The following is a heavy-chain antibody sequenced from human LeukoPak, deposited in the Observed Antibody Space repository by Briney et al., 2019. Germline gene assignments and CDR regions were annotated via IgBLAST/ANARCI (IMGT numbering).Heavy chain of an antibody. J-gene: IGHJ4*02. CDR2: ISSSSSFT. CDR3: ARERGYDSSGYYRYYFDY. CDR1: GFTFSDYY. D-gene: IGHD3-22*01. Sequence: GGSLRLSCAASGFTFSDYYMSWIRQASGKGLEWVSYISSSSSFTNYADSVKGRFTISRDNAKNSLYLQMNSLRAEDTAVYYCARERGYDSSGYYRYYFDYWGQGTLVTVSS. V-gene: IGHV3-11*06.